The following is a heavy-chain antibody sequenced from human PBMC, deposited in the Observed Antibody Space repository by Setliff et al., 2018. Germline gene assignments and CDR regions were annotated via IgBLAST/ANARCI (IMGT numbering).Heavy chain of an antibody. J-gene: IGHJ4*02. CDR2: ISGSGGST. CDR3: AKGSCSGGSCYFKAQEFDY. D-gene: IGHD2-15*01. Sequence: PGGSLSLSCAASGFTFSSYAMSWVRQAPGKGLEWVSAISGSGGSTYYADSMKGRFTISRDNSKNTLYLQMNSLRAEDTAVYYCAKGSCSGGSCYFKAQEFDYWGQGTLVTVSS. CDR1: GFTFSSYA. V-gene: IGHV3-23*01.